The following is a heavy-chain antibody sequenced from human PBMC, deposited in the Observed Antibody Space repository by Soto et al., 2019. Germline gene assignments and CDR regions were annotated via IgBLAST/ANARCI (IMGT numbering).Heavy chain of an antibody. D-gene: IGHD3-16*01. J-gene: IGHJ4*02. V-gene: IGHV3-23*01. CDR2: IKSDGSST. Sequence: EVQLLESGGDLEQRGGSLRLSCVASGFSFDNYGMSWVRQAPGKGLEWVSAIKSDGSSTYYAASVKDRFTISRDNSKNTLYLQLHSLRAEDTAVYYCAQLGLMTFSHKHYFNHWGRGTLVTVSS. CDR1: GFSFDNYG. CDR3: AQLGLMTFSHKHYFNH.